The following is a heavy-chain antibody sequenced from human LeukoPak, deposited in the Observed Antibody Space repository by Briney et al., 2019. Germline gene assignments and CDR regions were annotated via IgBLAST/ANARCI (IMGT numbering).Heavy chain of an antibody. Sequence: GASVKVSCKVSGYTLTELSMHWVRQAPGKGLEWMGGFDPEDGDTIYAQKFQGRVTITRDTSASTAYMELSSLRSEDTAVYYCARVPLLFGYGSGAKGWYFDLWGRGTLVTVSS. CDR3: ARVPLLFGYGSGAKGWYFDL. CDR2: FDPEDGDT. CDR1: GYTLTELS. D-gene: IGHD3-10*01. J-gene: IGHJ2*01. V-gene: IGHV1-24*01.